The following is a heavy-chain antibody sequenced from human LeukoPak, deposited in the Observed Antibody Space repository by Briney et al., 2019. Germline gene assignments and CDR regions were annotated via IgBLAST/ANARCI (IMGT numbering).Heavy chain of an antibody. Sequence: SETLSLTCAVYGGSFSGYYWSWIRQPPGKGLGWIGEINHSGSTNYNPSLKSRVTISVDTSKNQFSLKLSSVTAADTAVYYCARGPRGYSSSPSHEFDYWGQGTLVTVSS. D-gene: IGHD6-6*01. J-gene: IGHJ4*02. V-gene: IGHV4-34*01. CDR2: INHSGST. CDR3: ARGPRGYSSSPSHEFDY. CDR1: GGSFSGYY.